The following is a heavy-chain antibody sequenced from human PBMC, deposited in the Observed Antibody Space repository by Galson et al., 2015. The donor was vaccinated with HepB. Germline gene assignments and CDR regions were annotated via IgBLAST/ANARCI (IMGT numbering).Heavy chain of an antibody. CDR2: INPNSGAT. J-gene: IGHJ5*02. CDR1: GYTFTGYY. Sequence: SVKVSCKASGYTFTGYYLHWVRQAPGQGLEWMGWINPNSGATNYAQKFRGRAAMTRDTSISTAYMELSRLKFDDTAVYYCARESDGFGPRGQGTLVTVSS. V-gene: IGHV1-2*02. CDR3: ARESDGFGP.